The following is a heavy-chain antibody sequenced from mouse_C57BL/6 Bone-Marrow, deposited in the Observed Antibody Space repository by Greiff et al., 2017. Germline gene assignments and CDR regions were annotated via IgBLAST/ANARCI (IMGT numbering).Heavy chain of an antibody. CDR3: ARGGGDAVGDFDY. CDR2: IDPSDSYT. V-gene: IGHV1-59*01. J-gene: IGHJ2*01. Sequence: QVQLQQPGAELVRPGTSVTLSCKASGYTFTSYWMHWVKQRPGQGLEWIGVIDPSDSYTNYNQKFKGKATLTVDTSSSTAYMQLSSLTSEDSAVYYCARGGGDAVGDFDYWGQGTTLTVSS. D-gene: IGHD1-1*01. CDR1: GYTFTSYW.